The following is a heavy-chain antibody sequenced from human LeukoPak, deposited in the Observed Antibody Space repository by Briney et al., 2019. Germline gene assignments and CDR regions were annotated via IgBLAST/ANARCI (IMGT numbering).Heavy chain of an antibody. Sequence: ASVKVSCKACGYTFTSYYMHWVRQAPGQGLEWMGIINPSGGSTSYAQKFQGRVTMTRDTSTSTVYMELSSLRSEDTAVYYCARDPSYDFWSGSHFDYWGQGTLVTVSS. J-gene: IGHJ4*02. CDR1: GYTFTSYY. CDR2: INPSGGST. CDR3: ARDPSYDFWSGSHFDY. D-gene: IGHD3-3*01. V-gene: IGHV1-46*01.